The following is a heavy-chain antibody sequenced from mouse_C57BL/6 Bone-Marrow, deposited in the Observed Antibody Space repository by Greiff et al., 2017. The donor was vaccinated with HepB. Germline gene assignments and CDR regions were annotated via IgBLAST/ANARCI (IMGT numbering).Heavy chain of an antibody. CDR1: GFTFSDFY. V-gene: IGHV7-1*01. CDR3: ARDAGSSGMDY. Sequence: EVKLVESGGGLVQSGRSLRLSCATSGFTFSDFYMEWVRQAPGKGLEWIAASSNKANDYTTEYSASVKGRFIVSRDTSQSILYLQMNALRAEDTAIYYCARDAGSSGMDYWGQGTSVTVSS. J-gene: IGHJ4*01. CDR2: SSNKANDYTT.